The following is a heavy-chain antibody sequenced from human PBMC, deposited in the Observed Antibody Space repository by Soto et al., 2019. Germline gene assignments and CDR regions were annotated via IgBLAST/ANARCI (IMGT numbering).Heavy chain of an antibody. V-gene: IGHV3-23*01. CDR2: ISGSGGST. CDR3: AREVVVVVAATGWFDP. Sequence: PGGSLRLSCAASGFTFSSYAMSWVRQAPGKGLEWVSAISGSGGSTYYADSVKGRFTISRDNSKNTLYLQMNSLRAEDTAVYYCAREVVVVVAATGWFDPWGQGTLVTVSS. CDR1: GFTFSSYA. D-gene: IGHD2-15*01. J-gene: IGHJ5*02.